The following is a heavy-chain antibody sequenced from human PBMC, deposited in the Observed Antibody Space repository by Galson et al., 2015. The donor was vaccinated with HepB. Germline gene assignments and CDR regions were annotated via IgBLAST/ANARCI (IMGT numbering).Heavy chain of an antibody. J-gene: IGHJ6*02. CDR3: ARGARPYCSSTSCPIMDV. CDR2: IIPIFGTA. Sequence: SVKVSCKASGGTFSSCAISWVRQAPGQGLEWMGGIIPIFGTANYAQKFQGRVTITADESTSTACMELSSLRSEDTAVYYCARGARPYCSSTSCPIMDVWGQGTTVTVSS. D-gene: IGHD2-2*01. CDR1: GGTFSSCA. V-gene: IGHV1-69*13.